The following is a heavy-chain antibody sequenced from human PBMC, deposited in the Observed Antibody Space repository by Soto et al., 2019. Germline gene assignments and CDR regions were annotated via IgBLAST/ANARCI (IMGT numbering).Heavy chain of an antibody. CDR1: GYTFTSYY. D-gene: IGHD2-2*01. CDR3: ARDRSEYQDIVVVPAAAPTYYFDY. V-gene: IGHV1-46*01. Sequence: VASVKVSCKASGYTFTSYYMHWVRQAPGQGLEWMGIINPSGGSTSYAQKFQGRVTMTRDTSTSTVYMELSSLRSEDTAVYYCARDRSEYQDIVVVPAAAPTYYFDYWGQGTLVTVSS. CDR2: INPSGGST. J-gene: IGHJ4*02.